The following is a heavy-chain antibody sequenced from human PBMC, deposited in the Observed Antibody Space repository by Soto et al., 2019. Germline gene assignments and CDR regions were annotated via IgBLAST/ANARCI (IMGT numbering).Heavy chain of an antibody. CDR1: GGTFSSYA. CDR3: ARDRGPSSGYYPYWFDP. CDR2: IIPIFGTA. D-gene: IGHD3-22*01. V-gene: IGHV1-69*12. Sequence: QVQLVQSGAEVKKPGSSVKVSCKASGGTFSSYAISWVRQAPGQGLEWMGEIIPIFGTANYAQKFQGRVTIAADESTSTAYREVSSLRSEDTAVYYCARDRGPSSGYYPYWFDPWGQGTLVTVSS. J-gene: IGHJ5*02.